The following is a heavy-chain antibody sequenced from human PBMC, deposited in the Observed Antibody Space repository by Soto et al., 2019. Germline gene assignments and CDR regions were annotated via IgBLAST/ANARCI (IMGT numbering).Heavy chain of an antibody. CDR3: ARDLSGNTTPYFDL. Sequence: SGGSLRLSCAASGFAFSSYLMHWVRQTPGKGPVWVSRIYNDGSRTGYADSVKGRFTISRDNAKNTLYLQMSSLTVEDTAVYYCARDLSGNTTPYFDLWGQGTLVTVSS. CDR2: IYNDGSRT. CDR1: GFAFSSYL. V-gene: IGHV3-74*01. D-gene: IGHD1-7*01. J-gene: IGHJ4*02.